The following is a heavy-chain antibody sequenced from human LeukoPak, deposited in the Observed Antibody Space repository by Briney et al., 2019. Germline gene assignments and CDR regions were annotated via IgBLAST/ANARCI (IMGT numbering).Heavy chain of an antibody. CDR3: ARHGYSSGWYYYYGMDV. D-gene: IGHD6-19*01. Sequence: GGSLRLSCAASGFTFSDYYMSWIRQAPGKGLEWASYISSSGSTIYYADSVKGRFTISRDNAKNSLYLQMNSLRAEDTAVYYCARHGYSSGWYYYYGMDVWGQGTTVTVSS. CDR2: ISSSGSTI. J-gene: IGHJ6*02. V-gene: IGHV3-11*01. CDR1: GFTFSDYY.